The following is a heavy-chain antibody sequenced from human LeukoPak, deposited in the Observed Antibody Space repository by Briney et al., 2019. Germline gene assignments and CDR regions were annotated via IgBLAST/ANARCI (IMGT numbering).Heavy chain of an antibody. CDR1: GYSITSGYY. D-gene: IGHD5-12*01. CDR2: IYHSGST. CDR3: ARRGGGYDLLHFDY. Sequence: SETLSLTCAVSGYSITSGYYWGWIRQPPGKGLEWIGSIYHSGSTYYNPPLKSRVTISVDTSKNQFSLKLSSVTAADTAVYYCARRGGGYDLLHFDYWGQGTLVTVSS. V-gene: IGHV4-38-2*01. J-gene: IGHJ4*02.